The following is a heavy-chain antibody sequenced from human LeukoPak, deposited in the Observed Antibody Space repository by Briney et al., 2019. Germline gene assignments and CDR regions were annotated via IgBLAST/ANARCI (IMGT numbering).Heavy chain of an antibody. V-gene: IGHV1-2*06. J-gene: IGHJ4*02. D-gene: IGHD3-10*01. CDR2: INPNSGGT. CDR1: GYTFTGYY. CDR3: ARAVWFGELPSDY. Sequence: ASVKVSCKASGYTFTGYYMHWVRQAPGQGLEWMGRINPNSGGTNYAQKFQGRVTMTRDTSVSTAYMELSRLRSDDTAVYYCARAVWFGELPSDYWGQGTLVTVSS.